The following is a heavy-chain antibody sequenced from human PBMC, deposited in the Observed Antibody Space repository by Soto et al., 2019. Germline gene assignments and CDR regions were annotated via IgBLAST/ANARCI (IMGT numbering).Heavy chain of an antibody. CDR1: VFTFTDHF. V-gene: IGHV3-23*01. CDR3: AKDRNIAARNYEA. J-gene: IGHJ4*02. CDR2: IAGSVGIT. Sequence: PVVSLRLSCQSSVFTFTDHFISLFLQAPGKGLEWVSSIAGSVGITYYSDCLKCRFTISRDNAKNTLYLQMNSLSDEDSGVYYCAKDRNIAARNYEAWGQRVLVNVSS. D-gene: IGHD6-6*01.